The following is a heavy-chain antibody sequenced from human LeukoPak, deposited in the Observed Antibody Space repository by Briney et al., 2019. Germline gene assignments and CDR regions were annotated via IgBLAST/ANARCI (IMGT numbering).Heavy chain of an antibody. J-gene: IGHJ4*02. Sequence: PGGSLRLSCAASGFTFSGSAMHWVRQASGKGLEWVGRIRSKANSYATAYAASVKGRFTISGDDSKNTAYLQMNSLKTEDTAVYHCTRPDSSGSDYWGQGTLVTVSS. CDR2: IRSKANSYAT. D-gene: IGHD6-19*01. CDR1: GFTFSGSA. CDR3: TRPDSSGSDY. V-gene: IGHV3-73*01.